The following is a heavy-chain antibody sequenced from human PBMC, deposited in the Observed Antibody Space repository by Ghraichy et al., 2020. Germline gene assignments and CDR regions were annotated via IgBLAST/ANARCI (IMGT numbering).Heavy chain of an antibody. V-gene: IGHV4-34*01. CDR3: ARGLWGREGYYGVSYGMDV. Sequence: SQTLSLTCAVYGESFNGYYWTWIRQPPGKGLEWIGEIHYSGATNYDPSLRGRVTISIDTSKKEFSLRLTAVTAADTALYFCARGLWGREGYYGVSYGMDVWGQGTTVTVSS. D-gene: IGHD3-16*01. CDR1: GESFNGYY. J-gene: IGHJ6*02. CDR2: IHYSGAT.